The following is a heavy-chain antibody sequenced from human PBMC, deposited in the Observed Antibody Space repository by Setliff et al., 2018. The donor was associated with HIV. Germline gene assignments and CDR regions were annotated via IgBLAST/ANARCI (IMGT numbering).Heavy chain of an antibody. Sequence: GGSLRLSCAASGFTFSGSPLHWVRQASGKGLEWVGRILGKANGYATAYAASVKGRFTISRDDSKNTAYLQMSSLKTEDTAVYYCARPQYYYDTSGDDDWGQGTLVTVSS. CDR1: GFTFSGSP. V-gene: IGHV3-73*01. CDR3: ARPQYYYDTSGDDD. CDR2: ILGKANGYAT. J-gene: IGHJ4*02. D-gene: IGHD3-22*01.